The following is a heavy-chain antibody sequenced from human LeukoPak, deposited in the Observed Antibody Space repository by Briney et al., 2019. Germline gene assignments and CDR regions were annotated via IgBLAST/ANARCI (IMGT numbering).Heavy chain of an antibody. D-gene: IGHD3-10*01. CDR3: ARWFGEVPGDY. Sequence: ASVKVSCKASRYTFTAYYIHWVRQAPGQGLEWMGRISPNTGDTTYAQKFQGRVTMTRDTSITTAYMELSRLRFDDTAVYYCARWFGEVPGDYWGQGTLVTVSS. V-gene: IGHV1-2*02. CDR1: RYTFTAYY. CDR2: ISPNTGDT. J-gene: IGHJ4*02.